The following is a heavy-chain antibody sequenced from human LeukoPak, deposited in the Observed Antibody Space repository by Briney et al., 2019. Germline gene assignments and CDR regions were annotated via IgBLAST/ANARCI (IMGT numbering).Heavy chain of an antibody. D-gene: IGHD3-10*01. V-gene: IGHV4-59*01. J-gene: IGHJ4*02. CDR1: GGSISSYY. CDR2: IYYSGST. Sequence: SETLSLTCTVSGGSISSYYWSWIRQPPGKGLEWIGYIYYSGSTNYNPSLKSRVTISVDTSKNQFSLKLSSVTAADTAVYYCAREEMVRAESTFDYWGQGTLVTVSS. CDR3: AREEMVRAESTFDY.